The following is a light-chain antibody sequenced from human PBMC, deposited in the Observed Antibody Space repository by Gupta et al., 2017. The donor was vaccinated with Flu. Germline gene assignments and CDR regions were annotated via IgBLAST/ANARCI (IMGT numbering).Light chain of an antibody. CDR1: STNIGSNT. Sequence: QSVLTQPPSASGTPGQRVTISCSGSSTNIGSNTVTWYQQFPGTTPKLLIYINDLRPSGGPARFSGSKSGTSASLAIVGLQAEDEADYYCASWDDSLNGPVFGGGTKLTVL. CDR3: ASWDDSLNGPV. J-gene: IGLJ2*01. CDR2: IND. V-gene: IGLV1-44*01.